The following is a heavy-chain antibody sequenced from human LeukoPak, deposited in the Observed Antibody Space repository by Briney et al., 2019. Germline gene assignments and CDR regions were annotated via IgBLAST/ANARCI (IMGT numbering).Heavy chain of an antibody. CDR2: VNLSGGST. V-gene: IGHV1-46*01. CDR1: GYTFTSCY. D-gene: IGHD2-2*01. Sequence: GASVKVSCKASGYTFTSCYMHWVRQPPGQGLEWVGIVNLSGGSTSYAQKFQGRVTMTRDTSTSTVYMELSSLRSEDTAVYYCARGHIVVVPAAQVYYFDYWGQGTLVTVSS. CDR3: ARGHIVVVPAAQVYYFDY. J-gene: IGHJ4*02.